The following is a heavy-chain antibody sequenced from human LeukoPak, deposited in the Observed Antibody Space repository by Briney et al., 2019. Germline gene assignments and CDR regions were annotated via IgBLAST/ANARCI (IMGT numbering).Heavy chain of an antibody. CDR1: GFTFSSYS. Sequence: PGGSLRLSCAASGFTFSSYSMNWVRQAPGKGLEWVSSISSSGTYIYYADSVKGRFTISRDNSKNTLYLQMNSLRAEDTAVYYCARALYSSSWYDYWGQGTLVTVSS. J-gene: IGHJ4*02. CDR3: ARALYSSSWYDY. CDR2: ISSSGTYI. V-gene: IGHV3-21*01. D-gene: IGHD6-13*01.